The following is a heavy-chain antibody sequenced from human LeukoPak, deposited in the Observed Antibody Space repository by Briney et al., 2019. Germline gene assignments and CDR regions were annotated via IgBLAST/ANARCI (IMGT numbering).Heavy chain of an antibody. V-gene: IGHV3-21*01. CDR1: GFTFSSYS. CDR3: ARDSGYSYGYSTPVAFDI. Sequence: GGSLRLSCAASGFTFSSYSMNWVRQAPGKGLEWVSSISSSSSYIYYADSVKGRFTISRDNAKNSLYLQMNSLRAEDTAVYYCARDSGYSYGYSTPVAFDIWGQGTMVTVSS. J-gene: IGHJ3*02. CDR2: ISSSSSYI. D-gene: IGHD5-18*01.